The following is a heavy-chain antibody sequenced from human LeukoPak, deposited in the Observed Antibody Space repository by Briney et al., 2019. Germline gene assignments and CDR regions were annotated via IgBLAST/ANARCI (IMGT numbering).Heavy chain of an antibody. V-gene: IGHV3-48*04. CDR3: ASLHPAAANDY. CDR2: ISSSSSTI. CDR1: GFTFSSYS. D-gene: IGHD2-2*01. Sequence: GGSLRLSCAASGFTFSSYSMNWVRQAPGKGLEWVSYISSSSSTIYYADSVKGRFTISRDNAKNSLYLQMNSLRAEDTAVYYCASLHPAAANDYWGQGTLVTVSS. J-gene: IGHJ4*02.